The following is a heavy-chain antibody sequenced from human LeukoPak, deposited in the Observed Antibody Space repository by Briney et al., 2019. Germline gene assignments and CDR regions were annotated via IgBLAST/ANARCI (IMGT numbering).Heavy chain of an antibody. D-gene: IGHD6-19*01. V-gene: IGHV3-23*01. CDR1: GFTFSSYA. CDR3: AKYMPNSGWHHDAFDI. CDR2: ISDSRNCT. Sequence: PGGALTLSFAASGFTFSSYAMSWVRQAPGKGLAWVSAISDSRNCTYYADSVKGPFTISRDNSKNTLYLQMISLRAEDTAVYYCAKYMPNSGWHHDAFDIWGQGTTVTVSS. J-gene: IGHJ3*02.